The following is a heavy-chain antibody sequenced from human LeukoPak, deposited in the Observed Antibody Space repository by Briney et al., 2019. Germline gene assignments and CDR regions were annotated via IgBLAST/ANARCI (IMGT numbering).Heavy chain of an antibody. CDR1: GGTFSSYA. CDR3: ARGGLAAAEFFRYYYMAV. J-gene: IGHJ6*03. CDR2: IIPIFGTA. V-gene: IGHV1-69*06. Sequence: ASVKVSCKASGGTFSSYAISWVRQAPGQGLEWMGGIIPIFGTANYAQKFQGRVTITADKSTSTAYMELSSLRSEDTAVYYCARGGLAAAEFFRYYYMAVWGKGTTVTVSS. D-gene: IGHD6-13*01.